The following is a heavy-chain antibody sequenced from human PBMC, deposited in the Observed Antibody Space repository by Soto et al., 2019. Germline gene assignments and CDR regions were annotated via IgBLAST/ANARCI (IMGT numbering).Heavy chain of an antibody. V-gene: IGHV4-30-2*01. D-gene: IGHD3-3*01. Sequence: PSETLSLTCAVSGGSISSGGYSWSWIRQPPGKGLEWIGYIYHSGSTYYNPSLKSRVTISVDRSKNQFSLKLSSVTAADTAVYYCARAQHSGYYDFWSGKPHNWFDPWGQGTLVTVSS. CDR1: GGSISSGGYS. CDR2: IYHSGST. J-gene: IGHJ5*02. CDR3: ARAQHSGYYDFWSGKPHNWFDP.